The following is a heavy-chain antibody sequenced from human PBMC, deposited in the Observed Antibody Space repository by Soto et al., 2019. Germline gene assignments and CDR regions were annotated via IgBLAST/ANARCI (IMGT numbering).Heavy chain of an antibody. J-gene: IGHJ6*02. D-gene: IGHD3-3*01. Sequence: ASVKVSCKASGYTFTSYYMHWVRQAPGQGLEWMGIINPSGGSTSYAQKFQGRVTMTRNTSTSTVYMELSSLRSEDTAVYYCASSPYYDAPKGYYGMDVWGQGTMVTVSS. CDR2: INPSGGST. CDR1: GYTFTSYY. CDR3: ASSPYYDAPKGYYGMDV. V-gene: IGHV1-46*03.